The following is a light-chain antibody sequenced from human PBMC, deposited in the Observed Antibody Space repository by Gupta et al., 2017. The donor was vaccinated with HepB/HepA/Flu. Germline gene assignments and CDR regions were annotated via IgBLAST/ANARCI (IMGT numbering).Light chain of an antibody. CDR2: DVT. J-gene: IGLJ1*01. CDR3: CSYAGSYTSLYV. Sequence: QSALTQTRSVSGSPGQSVTISCTGTSSDVGGYNYVSWYQQPPGKAPKLMIYDVTKRPSGFPDRFSGSKSGNTASLPISGLLAEDEAASYCCSYAGSYTSLYVFGTGTRVTVL. CDR1: SSDVGGYNY. V-gene: IGLV2-11*01.